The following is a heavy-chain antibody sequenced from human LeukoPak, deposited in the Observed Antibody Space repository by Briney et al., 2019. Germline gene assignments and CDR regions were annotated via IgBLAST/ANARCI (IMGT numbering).Heavy chain of an antibody. V-gene: IGHV3-48*01. CDR1: GFTFSSYS. Sequence: GGSLRLSCAASGFTFSSYSMNWVRQAPGKGLEWVSYISSSSSTIYYADSVKGRFTISRDNAKNSLYLQMNSLRAEDTAVYYCARALLRYFDWLYHFDYWGQGTLVTVSS. D-gene: IGHD3-9*01. J-gene: IGHJ4*02. CDR3: ARALLRYFDWLYHFDY. CDR2: ISSSSSTI.